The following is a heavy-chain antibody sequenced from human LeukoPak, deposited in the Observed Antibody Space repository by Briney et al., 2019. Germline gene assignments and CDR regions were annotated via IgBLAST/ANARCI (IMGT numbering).Heavy chain of an antibody. D-gene: IGHD3-10*01. CDR3: ARSGFSRGVITYFDY. CDR1: GGTFSSYA. CDR2: IIPIFGTA. Sequence: ASVKVSCKASGGTFSSYAISWVRQAPGQGLEWMGGIIPIFGTANYAQKFQGRVTITADDSTSTAYMELSSLRSEDTAVYYCARSGFSRGVITYFDYWGQGTLVTVSS. J-gene: IGHJ4*02. V-gene: IGHV1-69*13.